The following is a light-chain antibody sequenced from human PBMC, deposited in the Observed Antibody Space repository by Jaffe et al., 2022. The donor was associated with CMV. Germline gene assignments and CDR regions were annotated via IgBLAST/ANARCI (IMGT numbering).Light chain of an antibody. CDR2: GAS. V-gene: IGKV3-20*01. CDR3: QQYGSSRPFT. Sequence: EIVLTQSPGTLSLSPGERATLSCRASQSVSNNYLAWYQQKPGQAPRLLIFGASSRATGIPDRFSGSGSGTDFTLTISRLEPEDFAVYYCQQYGSSRPFTFGPGAKVDIK. CDR1: QSVSNNY. J-gene: IGKJ3*01.